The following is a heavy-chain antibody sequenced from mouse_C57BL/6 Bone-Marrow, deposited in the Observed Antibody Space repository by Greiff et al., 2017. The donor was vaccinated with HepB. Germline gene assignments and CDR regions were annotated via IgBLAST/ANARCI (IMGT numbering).Heavy chain of an antibody. CDR2: ISSGSSTI. D-gene: IGHD1-1*01. CDR1: GFTFSDYG. CDR3: AREITTVVATYWYFDV. J-gene: IGHJ1*03. Sequence: DVKLVESGGGLVKPGGSLKLSCAASGFTFSDYGMHWVRQAPEKGLEWVAYISSGSSTIYYADTVKGRFTISRDNAKNTLFLQMTSLRSEDTAMYYCAREITTVVATYWYFDVWGTGTTVTVSS. V-gene: IGHV5-17*01.